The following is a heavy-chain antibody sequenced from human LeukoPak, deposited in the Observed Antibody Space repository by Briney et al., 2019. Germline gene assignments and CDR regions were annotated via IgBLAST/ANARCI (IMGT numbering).Heavy chain of an antibody. J-gene: IGHJ4*02. V-gene: IGHV3-21*01. CDR1: GFTFSSYG. D-gene: IGHD3-10*01. Sequence: GGSLRLSCAASGFTFSSYGMHWVRQAPGKGLEWVSSISSSSSYIYYADSVKGRFTISRDNAKNSLYLQMNSLRAEDTAVYDCARDTHLSITMLPDYWGQGTLVTVSS. CDR3: ARDTHLSITMLPDY. CDR2: ISSSSSYI.